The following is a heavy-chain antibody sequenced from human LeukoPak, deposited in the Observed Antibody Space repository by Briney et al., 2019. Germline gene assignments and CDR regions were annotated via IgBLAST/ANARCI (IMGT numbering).Heavy chain of an antibody. CDR3: ARGGYCGGDCYFYY. D-gene: IGHD2-21*02. V-gene: IGHV4-38-2*02. CDR1: GYSISSTYY. CDR2: IHHSGST. Sequence: PSETLSLTCSVSGYSISSTYYWGWIRQPPGKGLEWIGSIHHSGSTYYNPSLKSRVTISVDTSKNQFSLKLSSVTAADTAVYYCARGGYCGGDCYFYYWGQGTLVTVSS. J-gene: IGHJ4*02.